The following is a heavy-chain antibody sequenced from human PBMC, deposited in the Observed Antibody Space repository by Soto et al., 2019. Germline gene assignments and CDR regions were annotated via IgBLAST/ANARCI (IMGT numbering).Heavy chain of an antibody. CDR3: ARGGCSSTSCYVDGNWFDP. Sequence: SETLSLTCTVSGGSISSYYWSWIRQPPGKGLEWIGYIYYSGNTNYNPSLKSRGTLSVDTSKNQFSMKLSSVTAADTAQYYCARGGCSSTSCYVDGNWFDPWGQGTLVTVSS. CDR2: IYYSGNT. V-gene: IGHV4-59*08. J-gene: IGHJ5*02. D-gene: IGHD2-2*01. CDR1: GGSISSYY.